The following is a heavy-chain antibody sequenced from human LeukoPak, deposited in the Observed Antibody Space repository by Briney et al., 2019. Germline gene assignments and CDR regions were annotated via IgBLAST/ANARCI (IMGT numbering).Heavy chain of an antibody. D-gene: IGHD5-18*01. J-gene: IGHJ4*02. Sequence: GGSLRLSCAASGFTFSSYGMHWVRQAPGKGLEWVAVIWYDGSNKYYADSVKGRFTISRDNSKNTLYLQMNSLRAEDTAVYYCARELGYGHGFDYWGQGPLVTVSS. CDR3: ARELGYGHGFDY. CDR2: IWYDGSNK. CDR1: GFTFSSYG. V-gene: IGHV3-33*01.